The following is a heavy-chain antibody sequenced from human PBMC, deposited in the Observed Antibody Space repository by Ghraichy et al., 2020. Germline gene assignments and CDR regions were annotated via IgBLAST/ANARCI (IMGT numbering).Heavy chain of an antibody. Sequence: GGSLRLSCTASGFTFGDYAMSWFRQAPGKGLEWVGFIRSKAYGGTTEYAASVKGRFTISRDDSKSIAYLQMNSLKTEDTAVYYCTRDPVLPDYGDTGPGWFDPWGQGTLVTVSS. J-gene: IGHJ5*02. V-gene: IGHV3-49*03. CDR3: TRDPVLPDYGDTGPGWFDP. CDR2: IRSKAYGGTT. D-gene: IGHD4-17*01. CDR1: GFTFGDYA.